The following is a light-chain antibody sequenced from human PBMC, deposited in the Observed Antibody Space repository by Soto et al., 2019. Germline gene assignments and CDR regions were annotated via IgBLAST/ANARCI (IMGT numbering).Light chain of an antibody. J-gene: IGLJ3*02. CDR2: EVS. CDR1: SGDD. V-gene: IGLV2-14*01. CDR3: SSYSDTSNLV. Sequence: QSALTQPASMSGSPGQSITISCTGASGDDVSWYQQHPGNAPTLLIFEVSNRPPGISNRFSGAKSGDMASLTISGLQAEDEDDYDCSSYSDTSNLVFGGGTKLTVL.